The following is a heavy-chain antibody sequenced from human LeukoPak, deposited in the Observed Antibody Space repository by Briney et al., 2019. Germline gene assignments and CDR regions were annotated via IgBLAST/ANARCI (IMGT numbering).Heavy chain of an antibody. V-gene: IGHV3-23*01. CDR3: AKKQGSSWFLYWFDP. CDR1: GYTFSSYA. J-gene: IGHJ5*02. D-gene: IGHD6-13*01. CDR2: ISGSGGST. Sequence: GGSLRLSCAASGYTFSSYAMSWVRQAPGKGLEWVSAISGSGGSTYYADSVKGRFTISRDNSKNTLYLQMNSLRAEDTAVYYCAKKQGSSWFLYWFDPWGQGTLVTVSS.